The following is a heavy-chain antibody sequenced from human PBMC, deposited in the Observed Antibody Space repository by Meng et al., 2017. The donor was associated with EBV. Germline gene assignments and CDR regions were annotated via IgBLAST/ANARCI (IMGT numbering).Heavy chain of an antibody. CDR1: GGPFRYYA. CDR2: FLPRLGAP. V-gene: IGHV1-69*01. CDR3: ASESRRGYTPDY. Sequence: VQLVQSAAEVKKPGSSVKVSCKTSGGPFRYYAISWVRQAPGQGLEWLGGFLPRLGAPNYAQKFHGRVKITADESTSTHYMDLSSLRSEDTAIYYCASESRRGYTPDYWGQGTLVTVSS. J-gene: IGHJ4*02. D-gene: IGHD5-18*01.